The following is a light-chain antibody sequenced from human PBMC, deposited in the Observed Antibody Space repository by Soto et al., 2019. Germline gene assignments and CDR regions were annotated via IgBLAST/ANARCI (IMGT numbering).Light chain of an antibody. J-gene: IGLJ3*02. CDR1: SSDVGGYNY. CDR3: SSYTTTNTWV. CDR2: EVS. Sequence: QSVLTQPASVSGSPGQSITISCTGTSSDVGGYNYVSWYQQHPGKAPKFLIYEVSNRPSGVSNRFSGSKSGNTASLTISGLQAEDGADYSCSSYTTTNTWVFGGGTKLPVL. V-gene: IGLV2-14*01.